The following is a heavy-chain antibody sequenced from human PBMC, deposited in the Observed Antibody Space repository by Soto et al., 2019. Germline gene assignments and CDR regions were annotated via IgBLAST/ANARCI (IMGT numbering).Heavy chain of an antibody. CDR1: GGSVSSGSYY. Sequence: QVQLQESGPGLVKPSETLSLTCTVSGGSVSSGSYYWSGIRQPPGKGLEWIGYIYYSGSTNYNPSLKSRVTISVDTSKNQISLKLSSVTAADTAVYYCARETRYYDFWSGYPSDYYYGMDVWGQGTTVTVSS. V-gene: IGHV4-61*01. D-gene: IGHD3-3*01. CDR3: ARETRYYDFWSGYPSDYYYGMDV. J-gene: IGHJ6*02. CDR2: IYYSGST.